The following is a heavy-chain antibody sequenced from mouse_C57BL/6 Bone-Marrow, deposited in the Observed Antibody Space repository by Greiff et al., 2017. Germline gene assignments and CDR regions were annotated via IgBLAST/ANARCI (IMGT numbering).Heavy chain of an antibody. D-gene: IGHD1-1*01. J-gene: IGHJ3*01. V-gene: IGHV14-4*01. CDR1: GFNIKDDY. CDR2: IDPENGDT. Sequence: DVQLQESGAELVRPGASVKLSCTASGFNIKDDYMHWVKQRPEQGLEWIGWIDPENGDTEYASKFQGKATITADTSSNTAYLQLSSLTSEDTAVYYCTITTVVEEGWFAYWGQGTLVTVSA. CDR3: TITTVVEEGWFAY.